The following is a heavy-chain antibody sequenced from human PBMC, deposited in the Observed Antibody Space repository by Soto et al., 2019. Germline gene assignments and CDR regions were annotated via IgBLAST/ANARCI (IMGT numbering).Heavy chain of an antibody. V-gene: IGHV1-18*01. Sequence: XSVKVSCTAAGYTFTSYGISWVRQSPGQGLEWMGWISAYNGNTNYAQKLQGRVTMTTDTSTSTAYRELRSLRSEDTAVYYCASDRCNSTSCSQSWCDPWGQQTLFTASS. CDR3: ASDRCNSTSCSQSWCDP. CDR1: GYTFTSYG. D-gene: IGHD2-2*01. CDR2: ISAYNGNT. J-gene: IGHJ5*02.